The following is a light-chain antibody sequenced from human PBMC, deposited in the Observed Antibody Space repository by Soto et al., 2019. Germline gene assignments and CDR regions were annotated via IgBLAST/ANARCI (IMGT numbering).Light chain of an antibody. CDR1: QSVSSSY. CDR2: GAS. Sequence: EIVLTQSPGTLSLSPGERATLSCRASQSVSSSYLVWYQQKPGQAPRLLIYGASSRATGIPDRFSGSGSGTDFTLTITTLEAEDFAAYYCQQYGTSPRTFGNGNKLEIK. J-gene: IGKJ2*01. V-gene: IGKV3-20*01. CDR3: QQYGTSPRT.